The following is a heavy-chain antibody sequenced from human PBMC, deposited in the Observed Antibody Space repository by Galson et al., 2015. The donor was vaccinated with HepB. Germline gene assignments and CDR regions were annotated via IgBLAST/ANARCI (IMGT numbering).Heavy chain of an antibody. J-gene: IGHJ4*02. CDR1: GFTLSSYA. V-gene: IGHV3-30*04. CDR2: ISYDGSNK. Sequence: SLRLSCAASGFTLSSYAMHWVRQAPGKGLEWVAVISYDGSNKYYADSVKGRFTISRDNSKNTLYLQMNSLRAEDTAVYYCARGARYYDILTGTFDYWGQGTLVTVSS. D-gene: IGHD3-9*01. CDR3: ARGARYYDILTGTFDY.